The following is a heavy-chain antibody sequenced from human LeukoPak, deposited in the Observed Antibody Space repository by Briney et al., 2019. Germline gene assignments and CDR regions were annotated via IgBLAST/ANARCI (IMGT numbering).Heavy chain of an antibody. J-gene: IGHJ5*02. CDR2: INPSGGST. D-gene: IGHD6-6*01. CDR3: AGESVGYSSSFSWFDP. V-gene: IGHV1-46*01. CDR1: GGTFSSYA. Sequence: PPASVKVSCKASGGTFSSYAISWVRQAPGQGLEWMGIINPSGGSTSYAQTFQGRVTMTRDTSTSTVYMELSSLRSEDTAVYYCAGESVGYSSSFSWFDPWGQGTLVTVSS.